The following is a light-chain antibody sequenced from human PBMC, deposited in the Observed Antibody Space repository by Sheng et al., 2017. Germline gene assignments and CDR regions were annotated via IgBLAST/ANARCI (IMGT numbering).Light chain of an antibody. CDR2: DAR. J-gene: IGLJ3*02. Sequence: QAVVTQEPSLTISPGETVTLTCDSSTGAVTSGHLPYWFQRKPGQAPRTLIYDARNKHSWTPARFSGSVLGGKAALTLSGAQTEDEAEYYCMLLYGGSRVFGGGTRLTVL. CDR3: MLLYGGSRV. V-gene: IGLV7-46*01. CDR1: TGAVTSGHL.